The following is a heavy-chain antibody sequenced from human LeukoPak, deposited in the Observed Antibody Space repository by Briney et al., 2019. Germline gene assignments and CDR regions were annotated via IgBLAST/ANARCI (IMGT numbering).Heavy chain of an antibody. V-gene: IGHV1-69*04. CDR1: GGTFSSYA. J-gene: IGHJ1*01. Sequence: GASVKVSCKASGGTFSSYAISWVRQAPGQGLEWMGRIIPILGIANYAQKFQGRVTITADKSTSTAYMELSSLRSEDTAVYYCARPSYYYDSSGGGFQHWGQGTLVTVSS. CDR2: IIPILGIA. D-gene: IGHD3-22*01. CDR3: ARPSYYYDSSGGGFQH.